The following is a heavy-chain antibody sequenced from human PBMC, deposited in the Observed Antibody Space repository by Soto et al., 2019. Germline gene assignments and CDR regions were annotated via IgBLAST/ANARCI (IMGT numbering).Heavy chain of an antibody. CDR2: INVAYGNT. D-gene: IGHD3-16*01. CDR1: GYTFTNSG. Sequence: QVQLVQSGTEWRKPGASVRVACKASGYTFTNSGMHWLRQAPGQGLEWMGWINVAYGNTKYSQKFQGRVTVTRDTSATTAYVDLSSLRSEDTALYYCARAGVDDNDWGSDYWGQGTLVTVSS. V-gene: IGHV1-3*01. CDR3: ARAGVDDNDWGSDY. J-gene: IGHJ4*02.